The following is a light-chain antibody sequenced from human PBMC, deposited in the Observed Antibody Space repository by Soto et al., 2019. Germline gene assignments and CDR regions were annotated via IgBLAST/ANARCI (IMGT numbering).Light chain of an antibody. CDR2: DVS. V-gene: IGLV2-14*01. CDR3: SSYTSSSTPYV. CDR1: SSDVGGYNY. Sequence: QSVLTQPASVSGSPGQSITISCTGTSSDVGGYNYVSWYQQHPGKAPKLMIYDVSNRPSGVSNSFSGSKSGNTASLTISGFQAEDEADYYCSSYTSSSTPYVFGTGTKVTVL. J-gene: IGLJ1*01.